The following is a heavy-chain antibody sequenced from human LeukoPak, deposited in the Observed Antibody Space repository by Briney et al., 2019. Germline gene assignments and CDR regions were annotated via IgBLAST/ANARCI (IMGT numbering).Heavy chain of an antibody. CDR1: GFTFSDHY. CDR2: IRNKAVSYTT. Sequence: GGSLRLSCAASGFTFSDHYMDWVRQAPGKGLEWVSRIRNKAVSYTTEYAASVKGRFTISRDESKNSLYLQMNSLKTEDTAVYYCASIAARYQDYWGQGTLVTVSS. D-gene: IGHD6-6*01. CDR3: ASIAARYQDY. J-gene: IGHJ4*02. V-gene: IGHV3-72*01.